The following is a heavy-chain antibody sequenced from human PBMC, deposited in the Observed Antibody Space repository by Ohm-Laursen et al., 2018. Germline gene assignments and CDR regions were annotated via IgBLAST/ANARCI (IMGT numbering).Heavy chain of an antibody. J-gene: IGHJ2*01. Sequence: TLSLTCTVSGGSISSGGYYWSWIRQHPGKGLEWIGYIHYSGNSFYNPSLKDVVSMSVDTSRNQFSLRLTSVTAADTAVYYCARVRSSTDWYFDPWGRGALVTVSS. CDR1: GGSISSGGYY. D-gene: IGHD6-6*01. CDR2: IHYSGNS. V-gene: IGHV4-31*01. CDR3: ARVRSSTDWYFDP.